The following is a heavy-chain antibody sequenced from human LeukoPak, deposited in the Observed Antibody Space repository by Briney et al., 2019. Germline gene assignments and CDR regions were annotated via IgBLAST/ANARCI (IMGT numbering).Heavy chain of an antibody. J-gene: IGHJ6*02. CDR2: IKHDGGEK. CDR3: ARDWSADVTYYGADA. Sequence: GGSLRLSCAVSGFTFNTYWMSWVRQAPGKGLEWVANIKHDGGEKYFVDSVKGRFTISRDNVKNSLYLHMNSLRAEDTAVYYCARDWSADVTYYGADAWGQGTTVTVSS. D-gene: IGHD6-13*01. V-gene: IGHV3-7*01. CDR1: GFTFNTYW.